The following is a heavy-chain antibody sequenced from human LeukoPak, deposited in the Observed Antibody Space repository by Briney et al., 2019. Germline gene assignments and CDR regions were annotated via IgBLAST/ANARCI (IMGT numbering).Heavy chain of an antibody. CDR1: GYTFTSYD. D-gene: IGHD1-26*01. J-gene: IGHJ4*02. CDR2: MNPNSGNT. V-gene: IGHV1-8*01. Sequence: GASVKVSCKASGYTFTSYDINWVRQATGQGLEWMGWMNPNSGNTGYAQKFQGRVTITADKSTSTAYMELSSLRSEDTAVYYCARERGSRYSGSLLPHFDYWGQGTLVTVSS. CDR3: ARERGSRYSGSLLPHFDY.